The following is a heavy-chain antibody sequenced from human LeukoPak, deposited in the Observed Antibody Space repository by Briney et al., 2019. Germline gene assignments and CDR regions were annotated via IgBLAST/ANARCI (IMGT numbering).Heavy chain of an antibody. Sequence: PSGTLSLTCAVSGGSISSNNWWGWVRQPPGKGLEWIGEINHSGSTNYNPSLKSRVTISVDTSKNQFSLKLSSVTAADTAVYYCARVLLWSGFDPWGQGTLVTVSS. CDR1: GGSISSNNW. V-gene: IGHV4-4*02. D-gene: IGHD3-10*01. CDR3: ARVLLWSGFDP. CDR2: INHSGST. J-gene: IGHJ5*02.